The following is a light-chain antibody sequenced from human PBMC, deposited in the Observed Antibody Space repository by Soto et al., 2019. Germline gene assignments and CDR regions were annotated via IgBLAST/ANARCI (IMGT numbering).Light chain of an antibody. J-gene: IGKJ1*01. CDR3: QKYDSYSLT. CDR2: DGS. V-gene: IGKV1-5*01. CDR1: QSIGGW. Sequence: DIQMTQSPSTLSASVGDRVTITCRASQSIGGWLAWYQQKPGKAPKLLIFDGSSLKSGVASRFSGSGSGTEFTLTIRSLQPVDFATYYCQKYDSYSLTFGQGTKVEIK.